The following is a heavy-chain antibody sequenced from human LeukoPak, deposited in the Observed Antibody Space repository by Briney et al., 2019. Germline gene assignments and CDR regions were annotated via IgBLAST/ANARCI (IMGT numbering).Heavy chain of an antibody. Sequence: ASVKVSCKASGYTFTGYYMHWVRQAPGQGLEWMGWINPNSGGTNYAQKFQGRVTMTSDTSISTAYMEPSRLRSDDTAVYYCASVVVAATQGAHFDYWGQGTLVTVSS. CDR2: INPNSGGT. J-gene: IGHJ4*02. CDR3: ASVVVAATQGAHFDY. CDR1: GYTFTGYY. D-gene: IGHD2-15*01. V-gene: IGHV1-2*02.